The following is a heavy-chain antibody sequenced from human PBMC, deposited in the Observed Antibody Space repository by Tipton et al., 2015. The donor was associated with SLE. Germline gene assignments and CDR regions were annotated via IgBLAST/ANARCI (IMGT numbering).Heavy chain of an antibody. CDR2: IRSSSSHI. Sequence: GSLRLSCAASGFTFSSYNMNWVRQAPGKGLEWVSSIRSSSSHIYFADSVKGRFTISRDNAKNSLYLQMISLRAEDTAVYYCARDEGGGWFFNYWGQGTLVTVSS. CDR3: ARDEGGGWFFNY. J-gene: IGHJ4*02. CDR1: GFTFSSYN. D-gene: IGHD6-19*01. V-gene: IGHV3-21*01.